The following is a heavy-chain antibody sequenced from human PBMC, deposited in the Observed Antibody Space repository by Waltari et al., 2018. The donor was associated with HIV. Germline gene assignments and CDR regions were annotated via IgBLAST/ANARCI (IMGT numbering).Heavy chain of an antibody. Sequence: QVQLVQSGAEVKKPGASVKVSCKASGYTFTGYYMHWVRQAPGQGLEWIGRINPNSGGTNYAHKFQGRVTMTRDTSISTAYMELSRLRSDDTAVYYCARVGIPGIAVAGTYNWCDPWGQGTLVTVSS. CDR2: INPNSGGT. D-gene: IGHD6-19*01. J-gene: IGHJ5*02. CDR1: GYTFTGYY. V-gene: IGHV1-2*06. CDR3: ARVGIPGIAVAGTYNWCDP.